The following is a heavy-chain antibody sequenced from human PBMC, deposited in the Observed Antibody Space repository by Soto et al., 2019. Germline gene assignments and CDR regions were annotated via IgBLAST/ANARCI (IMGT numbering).Heavy chain of an antibody. CDR2: ISSSGGLT. D-gene: IGHD3-10*01. V-gene: IGHV3-23*01. J-gene: IGHJ4*02. CDR3: AKVGFSLDY. CDR1: GFTFTRSA. Sequence: EVQLLDSWGRFLLPGGSLRLFCAASGFTFTRSAMNWVRQSPGKGLEWVSGISSSGGLTYYADSVKGRFSISRDNYKNTLYLQMNSLRAEDKAVYYCAKVGFSLDYWGQGTVVTVAS.